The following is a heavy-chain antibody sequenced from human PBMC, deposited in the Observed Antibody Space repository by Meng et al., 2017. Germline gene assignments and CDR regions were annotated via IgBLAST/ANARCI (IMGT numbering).Heavy chain of an antibody. CDR3: ARAVVRDYYGSGSYYPDAFDI. CDR1: GGSISSYY. V-gene: IGHV4-59*01. D-gene: IGHD3-10*01. CDR2: IYYSGST. Sequence: SETLSLTCTGSGGSISSYYWSWIRQPPGKGLEWIGYIYYSGSTNYNPSLKSRVTISVDTSKNQFSLKLSSVTAADTAVYYCARAVVRDYYGSGSYYPDAFDIWGQGTMVTVSS. J-gene: IGHJ3*02.